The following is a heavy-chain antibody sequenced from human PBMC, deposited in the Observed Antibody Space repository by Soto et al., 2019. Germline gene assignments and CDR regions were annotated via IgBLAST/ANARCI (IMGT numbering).Heavy chain of an antibody. CDR3: ARGLSTGTTWYFDY. D-gene: IGHD4-17*01. V-gene: IGHV4-31*03. CDR1: GGSISSGGYY. CDR2: IYYSGST. J-gene: IGHJ4*02. Sequence: QVQLQESGPGLVKPSQTLSLTCTVSGGSISSGGYYWSWIRQHPGKGREWIGYIYYSGSTYYNPSLKRSVTISVDTSKTQFSLKLSSGTAADTAVYDYARGLSTGTTWYFDYWGQGTLVTVSS.